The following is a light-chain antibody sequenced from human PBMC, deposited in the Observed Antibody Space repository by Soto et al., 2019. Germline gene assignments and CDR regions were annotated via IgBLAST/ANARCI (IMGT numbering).Light chain of an antibody. V-gene: IGLV1-44*01. CDR2: TNN. Sequence: QSVLTQPPSASGTPGQSVTISCSGSGSNIGSNTVNWYQQLPGTAPKLLIYTNNQRPSGVPDRFSGSKSGTSASLAISGLQSEDEADYHCAAWDDSLNGPVFGGGTKVTVL. CDR3: AAWDDSLNGPV. CDR1: GSNIGSNT. J-gene: IGLJ3*02.